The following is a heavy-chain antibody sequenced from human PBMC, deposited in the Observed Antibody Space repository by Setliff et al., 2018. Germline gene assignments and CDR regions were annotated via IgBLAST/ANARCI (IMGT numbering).Heavy chain of an antibody. J-gene: IGHJ6*04. CDR2: INPNTGNI. V-gene: IGHV1-2*02. CDR1: GYTFTAYY. D-gene: IGHD3-10*01. CDR3: ARGTDYHGSGSYWAKDV. Sequence: ASVKVSCKASGYTFTAYYIHWVRQAPGQGLEWMGWINPNTGNINYIQKFQGRVTMTRDTSISTAYMDLSSLKSDDTAVYYCARGTDYHGSGSYWAKDVWGKGTTVTVSS.